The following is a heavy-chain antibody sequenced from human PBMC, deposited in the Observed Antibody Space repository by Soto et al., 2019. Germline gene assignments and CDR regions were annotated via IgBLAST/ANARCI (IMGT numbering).Heavy chain of an antibody. CDR1: GGSISSGGYY. Sequence: QVQLQESGPGLVKPSQILSLTCTVSGGSISSGGYYWSWIRQHPGKGLEWIGYIYYSGSTYYNPSLQSRVTIPVDTSTHQFSLKLSSVTAADTAVYYRAREWRDYYFDYWGQGTLVTVSS. V-gene: IGHV4-31*03. CDR3: AREWRDYYFDY. CDR2: IYYSGST. J-gene: IGHJ4*02.